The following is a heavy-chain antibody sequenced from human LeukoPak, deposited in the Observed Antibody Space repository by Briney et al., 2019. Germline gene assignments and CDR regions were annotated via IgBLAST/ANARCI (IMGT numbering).Heavy chain of an antibody. Sequence: GASVKVSCKASGYTFTSYYMHWVRQAPGQGLEWMGIINPSGGSTSYAQKFQGRVTMTRDTSTSTVYMELSSLRSEDTAVYYCARGSEYDYVWGSYRHPSFDYWGQGTLVTVSS. D-gene: IGHD3-16*02. CDR2: INPSGGST. J-gene: IGHJ4*02. CDR3: ARGSEYDYVWGSYRHPSFDY. V-gene: IGHV1-46*01. CDR1: GYTFTSYY.